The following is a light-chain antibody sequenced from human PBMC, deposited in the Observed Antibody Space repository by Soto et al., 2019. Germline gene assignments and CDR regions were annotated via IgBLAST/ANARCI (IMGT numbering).Light chain of an antibody. Sequence: DFQMTQSPSTLSASVGDRVTITCRASQNIRSRLAWFQQKPGKAPKLLIYAAFTLHSGVPARFSGSRSGTDFTLTISSLQPEDFATYYCQQVNSYPQTFGQGTRLEI. V-gene: IGKV1-5*01. CDR2: AAF. J-gene: IGKJ5*01. CDR1: QNIRSR. CDR3: QQVNSYPQT.